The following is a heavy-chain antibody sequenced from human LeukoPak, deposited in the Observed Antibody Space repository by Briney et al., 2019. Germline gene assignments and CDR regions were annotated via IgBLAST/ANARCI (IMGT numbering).Heavy chain of an antibody. J-gene: IGHJ4*02. Sequence: GGSLGLSCAASGFTFSSYARSGVGQAPGRGLGGFSGISGIGGSTYYADSVKGRFTISRDNSKNTLYLQMNSLRAEDTAVYYCAKDATQSFIVVVPADYWGQGTLVTVSS. CDR1: GFTFSSYA. D-gene: IGHD2-2*01. CDR3: AKDATQSFIVVVPADY. V-gene: IGHV3-23*01. CDR2: ISGIGGST.